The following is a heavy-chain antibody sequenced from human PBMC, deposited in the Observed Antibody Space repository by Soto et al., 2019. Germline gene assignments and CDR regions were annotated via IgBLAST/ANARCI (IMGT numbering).Heavy chain of an antibody. CDR1: GFTFSSYD. V-gene: IGHV3-13*01. Sequence: GGSLRLSCAASGFTFSSYDMHWVRQATGKSLEWVSVIGTAGDTYYPDSVKGRFTISRENAKNSLYLQMNSLRAGDTAVYYCARGPVSGGSWWWFDPWGQGTLVTVSS. D-gene: IGHD2-15*01. CDR3: ARGPVSGGSWWWFDP. CDR2: IGTAGDT. J-gene: IGHJ5*02.